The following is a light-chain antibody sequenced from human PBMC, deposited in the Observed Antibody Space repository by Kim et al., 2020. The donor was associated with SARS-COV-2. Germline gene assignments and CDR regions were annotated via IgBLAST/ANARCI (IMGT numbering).Light chain of an antibody. CDR3: SSYTSSSTLEV. Sequence: SLTLSCTGTSSDVGGYNYVSWYQQHPGKAPKLMIYDVSNRPSGVSNRFSGSKSGNTASLTISGLQAEDEADYYCSSYTSSSTLEVFGGGTQLTVL. J-gene: IGLJ2*01. CDR1: SSDVGGYNY. CDR2: DVS. V-gene: IGLV2-14*03.